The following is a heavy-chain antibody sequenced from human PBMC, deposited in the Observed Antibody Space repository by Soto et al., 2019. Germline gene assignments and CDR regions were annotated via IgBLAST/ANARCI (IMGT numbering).Heavy chain of an antibody. CDR2: IIPMFGTP. V-gene: IGHV1-69*01. CDR1: GGTFRKHA. Sequence: QVQLVQSGGELKKPGSSVKVSCKASGGTFRKHALSWVRQAAGQGLQWLGGIIPMFGTPNYAQKFQGRVTITADASTTTADLELSSLRSADTAVYFCARPLRERNCYPGLAVWGQGTTVTVSS. D-gene: IGHD2-21*02. CDR3: ARPLRERNCYPGLAV. J-gene: IGHJ6*02.